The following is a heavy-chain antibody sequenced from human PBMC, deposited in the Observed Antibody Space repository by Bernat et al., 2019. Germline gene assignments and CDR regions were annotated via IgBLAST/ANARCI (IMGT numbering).Heavy chain of an antibody. CDR3: ARDSIAVAGRGYPGFGLDP. D-gene: IGHD6-19*01. Sequence: QVQLVESGGGVVQPGRSLRLSCAASGFTFSSYAMHWVRQAPGKGLEWVAVISYDGSNKYYADSVKGRCTISRDNSKNTLYLQMNSLRAEDTAVYYCARDSIAVAGRGYPGFGLDPWGQGTLVTVSS. CDR1: GFTFSSYA. CDR2: ISYDGSNK. J-gene: IGHJ5*02. V-gene: IGHV3-30*01.